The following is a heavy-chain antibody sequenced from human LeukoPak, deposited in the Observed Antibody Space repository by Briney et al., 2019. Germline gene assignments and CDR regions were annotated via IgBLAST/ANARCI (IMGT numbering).Heavy chain of an antibody. D-gene: IGHD6-19*01. CDR3: ARDSVGWLVQGFDY. CDR2: IYTSGST. Sequence: PSETLSLTCTVSGGSTSSGSYYWSWIRQPAGKGLEWIGRIYTSGSTNYNPSLKSRVTISVDTSKNQFSLKLSSVTAADTAVYYCARDSVGWLVQGFDYWGQGTLVTVSS. J-gene: IGHJ4*02. CDR1: GGSTSSGSYY. V-gene: IGHV4-61*02.